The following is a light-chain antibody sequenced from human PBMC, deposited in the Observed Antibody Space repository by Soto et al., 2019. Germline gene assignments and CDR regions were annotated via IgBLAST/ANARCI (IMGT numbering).Light chain of an antibody. CDR1: QGISSY. Sequence: DIQLTQSPSFLSASVGDRVTITCRASQGISSYLAWYQQKPGKAPKLLIYAASTLQSGVPSRFSGSGSGTEFTLTISSLQPEDFATYYCQQLNSYPPKRTFGGGTKVDIK. CDR3: QQLNSYPPKRT. J-gene: IGKJ4*01. V-gene: IGKV1-9*01. CDR2: AAS.